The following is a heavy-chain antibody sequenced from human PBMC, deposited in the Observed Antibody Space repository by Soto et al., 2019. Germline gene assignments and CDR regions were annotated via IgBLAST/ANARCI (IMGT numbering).Heavy chain of an antibody. Sequence: QVQLQEAGPGLVKPSQTLSPTCTVSGGSISSGGYYWSWIRQHPGKGLEWSGDIYYSGSTYYHPSLKTGVTISVDTSKNQFSLKLSSVTAADTAVYYCARDGHTYYSNYDRSWFDPWGQGTLVTVSS. CDR2: IYYSGST. CDR3: ARDGHTYYSNYDRSWFDP. D-gene: IGHD4-4*01. CDR1: GGSISSGGYY. V-gene: IGHV4-31*03. J-gene: IGHJ5*02.